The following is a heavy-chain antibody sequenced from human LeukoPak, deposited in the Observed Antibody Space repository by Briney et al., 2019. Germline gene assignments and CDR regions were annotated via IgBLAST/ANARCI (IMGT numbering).Heavy chain of an antibody. D-gene: IGHD1-26*01. Sequence: GASVKVSCKASGGTFSSYTISWVRQAPGQGLEWMGRIIPILGIANYAQKFQGRVTITADKSTSTAYMELSSLRSEDTAVYYCARDMSGSSHDAFDIWGRGTMVTVSS. CDR1: GGTFSSYT. V-gene: IGHV1-69*04. CDR3: ARDMSGSSHDAFDI. CDR2: IIPILGIA. J-gene: IGHJ3*02.